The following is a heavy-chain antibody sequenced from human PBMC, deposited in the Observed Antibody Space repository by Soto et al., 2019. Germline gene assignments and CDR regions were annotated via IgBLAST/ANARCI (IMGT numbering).Heavy chain of an antibody. Sequence: QVQLQQWGAGLLKPSETLSLTCAVYGGFVTSGSYYWSWIRQPPGKGLEWIGEMSHSGGTHFNPSLKSQVTISVDTSKNKFNRKMSSVTAADTALYYCARVERGTATTVVDACDIWGPGTMVTVSS. D-gene: IGHD1-1*01. J-gene: IGHJ3*02. V-gene: IGHV4-34*01. CDR1: GGFVTSGSYY. CDR3: ARVERGTATTVVDACDI. CDR2: MSHSGGT.